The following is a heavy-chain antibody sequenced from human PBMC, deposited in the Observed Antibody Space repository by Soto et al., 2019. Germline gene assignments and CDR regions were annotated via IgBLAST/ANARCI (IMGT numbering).Heavy chain of an antibody. J-gene: IGHJ4*02. CDR1: GGSISSYY. Sequence: QVQLQESGPGLVKPSETLSLTCTVSGGSISSYYWSWIRQPPGKGLEWIGYIYYSGSTNYNPSLKRRVTISVDTSKNQSSLKLSSVTAADTAVYYCARAGYGDNRYYFDYWGQGTLVTVSS. CDR2: IYYSGST. CDR3: ARAGYGDNRYYFDY. D-gene: IGHD5-12*01. V-gene: IGHV4-59*01.